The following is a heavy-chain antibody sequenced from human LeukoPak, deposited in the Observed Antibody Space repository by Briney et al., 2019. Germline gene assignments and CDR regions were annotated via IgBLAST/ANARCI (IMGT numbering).Heavy chain of an antibody. CDR2: ISWNSGSI. CDR1: GFTFDDYA. V-gene: IGHV3-9*01. Sequence: GGSLRLSCAASGFTFDDYAMHWVRQAPGKGLEWISGISWNSGSIGYADSVKGRFTSSRDNTKNSLYLQMNSLRAEDTALYYCAKSRDIVVVVAAASDYWGQGTLVTVSS. J-gene: IGHJ4*02. D-gene: IGHD2-15*01. CDR3: AKSRDIVVVVAAASDY.